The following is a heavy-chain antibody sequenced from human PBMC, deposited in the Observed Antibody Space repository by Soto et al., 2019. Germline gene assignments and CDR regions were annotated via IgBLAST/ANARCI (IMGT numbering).Heavy chain of an antibody. D-gene: IGHD2-2*01. V-gene: IGHV4-34*01. J-gene: IGHJ6*02. CDR1: GGSFSGYY. Sequence: SETLSLTCAVYGGSFSGYYWSWIRQPPGKGLEWIGEINHSGSTNYNPSLKSRVTISVDTSKNQFSLKLSSVTAADTAVYYCARGRYCSSTSCYFDYYYYYGMDVWGQGTTVTV. CDR3: ARGRYCSSTSCYFDYYYYYGMDV. CDR2: INHSGST.